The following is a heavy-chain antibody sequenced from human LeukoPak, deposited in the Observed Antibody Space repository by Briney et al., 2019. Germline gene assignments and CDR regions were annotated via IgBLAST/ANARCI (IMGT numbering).Heavy chain of an antibody. CDR1: GFTVSSNY. V-gene: IGHV3-30*03. CDR2: ISYDGSNK. Sequence: GGSLRLSCAASGFTVSSNYMSWVRQAPGKGLEWVAVISYDGSNKYYADSVKGRFTISRDNSKNTLYLQMNSLRAEDTAVYYCARDSLYCSSTSCPIDYWGQGTLVTVSS. CDR3: ARDSLYCSSTSCPIDY. D-gene: IGHD2-2*01. J-gene: IGHJ4*02.